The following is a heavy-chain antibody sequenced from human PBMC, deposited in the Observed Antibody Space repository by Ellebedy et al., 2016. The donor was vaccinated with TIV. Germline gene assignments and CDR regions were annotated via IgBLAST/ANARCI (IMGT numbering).Heavy chain of an antibody. CDR2: IIPIVDIA. CDR1: GGTFNTYP. CDR3: ARAITAYYFYYMDV. D-gene: IGHD2-21*02. Sequence: SVKVSXXASGGTFNTYPISWVRQAPGQGLEWMGRIIPIVDIAKYAQKFQGRVTITTDKSTSTVYMELTSLRSEDTAVYYCARAITAYYFYYMDVWGKGTTVTVSS. J-gene: IGHJ6*03. V-gene: IGHV1-69*04.